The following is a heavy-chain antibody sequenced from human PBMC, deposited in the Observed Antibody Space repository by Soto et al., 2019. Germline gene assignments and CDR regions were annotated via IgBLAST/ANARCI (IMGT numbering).Heavy chain of an antibody. D-gene: IGHD1-1*01. J-gene: IGHJ4*02. Sequence: KTSETLSLTCTVSGGSVSSGSYYWSWIRQPPGKGLEWIGYIYYGGSTNYNPSLKSRVTISVDTSKNQFSLKLSSVTAADTAVYYCASQGTHYFDYWGQGTLVTVSS. CDR3: ASQGTHYFDY. V-gene: IGHV4-61*01. CDR1: GGSVSSGSYY. CDR2: IYYGGST.